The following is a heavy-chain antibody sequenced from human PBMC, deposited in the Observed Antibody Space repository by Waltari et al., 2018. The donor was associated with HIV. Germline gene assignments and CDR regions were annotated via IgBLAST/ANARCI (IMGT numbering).Heavy chain of an antibody. V-gene: IGHV6-1*01. J-gene: IGHJ4*02. Sequence: QVQLQQSGPGLVKPSQTLPLTCAISGDSVSSNSAAWNWIRQSPSRGLEWLGRTYYRSKWYNDYAVSVKSRITINPDTSKNQFSLQLNSVTPEDTAVYYCARDSEHVDDWNPPGFDYWGQGTLVTVSS. CDR2: TYYRSKWYN. CDR3: ARDSEHVDDWNPPGFDY. D-gene: IGHD1-1*01. CDR1: GDSVSSNSAA.